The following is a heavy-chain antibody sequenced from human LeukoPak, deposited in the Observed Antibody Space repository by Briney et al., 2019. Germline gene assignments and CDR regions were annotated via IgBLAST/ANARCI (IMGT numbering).Heavy chain of an antibody. D-gene: IGHD2-15*01. Sequence: PGGSLRLSCAASGFIFSSYGMSWVRQAPGKGLEWVSDISSTGGTTYYADSVKGRFTISRDNSKNTLYLQMNSLGAEDTAIYYCAKNGDRGAYCSGGSCYPYYYYYMDVWGKGTTVTISS. V-gene: IGHV3-23*01. CDR1: GFIFSSYG. CDR2: ISSTGGTT. J-gene: IGHJ6*03. CDR3: AKNGDRGAYCSGGSCYPYYYYYMDV.